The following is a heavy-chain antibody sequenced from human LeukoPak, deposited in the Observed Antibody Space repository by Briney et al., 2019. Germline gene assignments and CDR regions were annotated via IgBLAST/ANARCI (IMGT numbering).Heavy chain of an antibody. J-gene: IGHJ4*02. D-gene: IGHD3-3*01. CDR1: GGSFSGYY. V-gene: IGHV4-34*01. CDR2: INHSGST. CDR3: VRDRPSYDFWSGYYYEGLEY. Sequence: SEILSLTCVVYGGSFSGYYWSWIRQPPGKGLEWLGEINHSGSTNYNPSLKGRVTISVDTSENQFSLELASVTAADTAVYYCVRDRPSYDFWSGYYYEGLEYWGQGTLVTVSS.